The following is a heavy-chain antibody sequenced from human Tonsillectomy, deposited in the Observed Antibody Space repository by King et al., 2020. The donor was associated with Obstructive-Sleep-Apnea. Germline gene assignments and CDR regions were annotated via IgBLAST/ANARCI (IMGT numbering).Heavy chain of an antibody. Sequence: VQLVESGGGVVQPGRSLRLSCAASGFTFSSYGMHWVRQAPGKGLEWVAGISYDGSNKYYADSVKGRFTISRDNSKNTLYLQMNSLRAEDTAVYYCAKGRYYGRDWFDPWGQGTLVTVSS. J-gene: IGHJ5*02. CDR1: GFTFSSYG. CDR2: ISYDGSNK. CDR3: AKGRYYGRDWFDP. V-gene: IGHV3-30*18. D-gene: IGHD3-10*01.